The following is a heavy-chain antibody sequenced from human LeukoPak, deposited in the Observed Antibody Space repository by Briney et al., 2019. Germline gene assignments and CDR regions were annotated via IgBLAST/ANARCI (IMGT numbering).Heavy chain of an antibody. Sequence: ASVKVSCKASGYTFTSYGIIWVRQAPGQGLEWMGWISAYNGNTNYAQKLQGRVTMTTDTSTSTAYMELRSLRSDDTAVYYCARTPQYSSSWIWGVYYYYGMDVWRQGTTVTVSS. CDR2: ISAYNGNT. J-gene: IGHJ6*02. CDR1: GYTFTSYG. CDR3: ARTPQYSSSWIWGVYYYYGMDV. D-gene: IGHD6-13*01. V-gene: IGHV1-18*01.